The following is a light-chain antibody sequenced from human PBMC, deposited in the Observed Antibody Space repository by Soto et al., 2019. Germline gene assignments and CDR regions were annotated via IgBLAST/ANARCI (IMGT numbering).Light chain of an antibody. Sequence: DIQMTQSPSTLSASVADRVTITCRASQSISSWLAWYQQKPGKAPKLLIYDASSLESGVPSRFSGSGSGTEFTLTISSLQPDDFATYYCQQYNSYSGYTFGQGTKLEIK. V-gene: IGKV1-5*01. CDR1: QSISSW. CDR3: QQYNSYSGYT. CDR2: DAS. J-gene: IGKJ2*01.